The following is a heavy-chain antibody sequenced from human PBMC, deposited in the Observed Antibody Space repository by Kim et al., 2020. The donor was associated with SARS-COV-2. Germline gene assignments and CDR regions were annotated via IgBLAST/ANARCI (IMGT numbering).Heavy chain of an antibody. V-gene: IGHV1-46*01. D-gene: IGHD2-2*01. J-gene: IGHJ6*02. Sequence: FQGRVTMTRDTSTSTVYMELSSLRSEDTAVYYCAREVVPATMTYYYYGMDVWGQGTTVTVSS. CDR3: AREVVPATMTYYYYGMDV.